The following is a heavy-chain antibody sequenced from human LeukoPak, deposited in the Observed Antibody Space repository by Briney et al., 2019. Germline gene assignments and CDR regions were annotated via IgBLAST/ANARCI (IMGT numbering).Heavy chain of an antibody. Sequence: SETLSLTCTVSGGSISSYYWSWIRQPAGKGLGWIGRIYTSGSTNYNPSLKSRVTMSVDTSKNQFPLKLSSVTAADTAVYYCARDMSSGWYNWFDPWGQGTLVTVSS. V-gene: IGHV4-4*07. CDR2: IYTSGST. CDR3: ARDMSSGWYNWFDP. D-gene: IGHD6-19*01. CDR1: GGSISSYY. J-gene: IGHJ5*02.